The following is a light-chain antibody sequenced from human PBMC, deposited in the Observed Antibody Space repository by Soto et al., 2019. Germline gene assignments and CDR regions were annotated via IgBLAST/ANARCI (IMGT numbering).Light chain of an antibody. CDR1: ASDVGDYNY. CDR3: CSFAGSHTLYV. V-gene: IGLV2-11*01. CDR2: DVK. Sequence: QSALTQPRSVSGSPEQSVTISCTGSASDVGDYNYVSWYQRHPGKAPKLVIYDVKKRPSGVPDRFSGSKSGNAASLTISGLQAEDEADYYCCSFAGSHTLYVFGTGTKLTVL. J-gene: IGLJ1*01.